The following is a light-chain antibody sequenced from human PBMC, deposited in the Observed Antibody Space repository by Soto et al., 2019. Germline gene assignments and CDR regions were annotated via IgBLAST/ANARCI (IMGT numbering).Light chain of an antibody. J-gene: IGKJ3*01. CDR1: QSVSNNY. CDR2: GAS. Sequence: ETVLTQSPYSLSLSPGERATLSFRASQSVSNNYLAWYQQKPGQAPRLLIYGASSRATGIPDRFSGSGSGTDFTLTISRLEPEDFAVYYCQQYGSSSGLLNFGPGTKVDIK. CDR3: QQYGSSSGLLN. V-gene: IGKV3-20*01.